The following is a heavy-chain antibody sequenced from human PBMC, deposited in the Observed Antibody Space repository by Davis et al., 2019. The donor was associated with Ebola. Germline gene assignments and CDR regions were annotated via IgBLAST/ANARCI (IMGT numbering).Heavy chain of an antibody. Sequence: GGSLRLSCAAPGFIFRNYAMNWVRQAPGKGLEWVSAISDRGAAEYYADSVKGRFTISRDNLKNTVSLQMNSLRAEDTAVYYCAKEEPTGDLDYWGQGSLVTVSS. V-gene: IGHV3-23*01. CDR2: ISDRGAAE. J-gene: IGHJ4*02. D-gene: IGHD4-17*01. CDR3: AKEEPTGDLDY. CDR1: GFIFRNYA.